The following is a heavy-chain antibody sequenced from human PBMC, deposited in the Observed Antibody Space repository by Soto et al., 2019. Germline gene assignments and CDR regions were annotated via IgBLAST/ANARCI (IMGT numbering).Heavy chain of an antibody. CDR2: IIPIFGTA. V-gene: IGHV1-69*13. CDR1: GGTFSSYA. J-gene: IGHJ6*02. D-gene: IGHD6-13*01. CDR3: ARETYPGIAAVGDVQGDGMDV. Sequence: SVKVSCKASGGTFSSYAISWVRQAPGQGLEWMGGIIPIFGTANYAQKFQGRVTITADESTSTAYMELSSLRSEDTAVYYCARETYPGIAAVGDVQGDGMDVWGQGTTVTVSS.